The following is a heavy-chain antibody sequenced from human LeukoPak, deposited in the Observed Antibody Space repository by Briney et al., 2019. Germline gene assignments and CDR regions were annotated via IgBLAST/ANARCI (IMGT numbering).Heavy chain of an antibody. CDR3: ARVGATGTTSPFDY. Sequence: ASMKVSCKASGYTFTGYYMHWVRQAPGQGLEWMGWINPNSGGTNYAQTFQVRVSMTRNTSVSTAYMELSRLRSDDTAVYYCARVGATGTTSPFDYWGQGTLVTVSS. CDR1: GYTFTGYY. J-gene: IGHJ4*02. V-gene: IGHV1-2*02. CDR2: INPNSGGT. D-gene: IGHD1-1*01.